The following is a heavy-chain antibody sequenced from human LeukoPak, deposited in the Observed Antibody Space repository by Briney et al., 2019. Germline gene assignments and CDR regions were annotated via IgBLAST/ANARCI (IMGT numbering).Heavy chain of an antibody. CDR3: ASPTPLRYFDWLLNEGAFDI. V-gene: IGHV1-2*02. CDR1: GYTLTGSY. CDR2: ITPNSGGT. J-gene: IGHJ3*02. Sequence: ASVKVSCKASGYTLTGSYLHWVRQAPGQGLGWMGWITPNSGGTNYAQKFQGRVTMTRDTSISTAYMELSRLRSDDTAVYYCASPTPLRYFDWLLNEGAFDIWGQGTMVTVSS. D-gene: IGHD3-9*01.